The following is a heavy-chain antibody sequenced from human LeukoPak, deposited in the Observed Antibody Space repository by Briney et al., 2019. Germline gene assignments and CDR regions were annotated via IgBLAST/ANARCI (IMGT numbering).Heavy chain of an antibody. CDR1: GYTLTSYY. Sequence: GASVKVSCKASGYTLTSYYMHWVRQAPGQGLEWMGIINPNGGSTSYAQKFQGRVTMTRDTSISTAYMELSRLRSDDTAVYYCARARNYYDSSGQHDYWGQGTLVTVSS. CDR3: ARARNYYDSSGQHDY. D-gene: IGHD3-22*01. CDR2: INPNGGST. J-gene: IGHJ4*02. V-gene: IGHV1-46*01.